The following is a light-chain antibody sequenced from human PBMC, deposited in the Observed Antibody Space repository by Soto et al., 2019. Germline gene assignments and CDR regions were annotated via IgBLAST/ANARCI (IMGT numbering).Light chain of an antibody. V-gene: IGKV3-15*01. CDR1: QSVSSN. J-gene: IGKJ5*01. CDR2: GAS. Sequence: EIVRTQSPSTLSVSPGERSTLSCMSSQSVSSNLAWYQQKPGQAPRLLIYGASTRATGIPARFSGSGSGTEFTLTISSLQSEDFAVYYCQQYNNWPGTFGQGTRLENK. CDR3: QQYNNWPGT.